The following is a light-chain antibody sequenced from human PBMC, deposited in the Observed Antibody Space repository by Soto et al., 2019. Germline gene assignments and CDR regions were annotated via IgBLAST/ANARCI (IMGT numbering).Light chain of an antibody. CDR3: QQYGGSPPVT. Sequence: EIVLTQSPGTLSLSPGERATLSCRASQSASSSYLAWYQQKPGQAPRLLIYGASSRATGIPDRFSGSGSGTDFTLTISRLEPEDFAVYYCQQYGGSPPVTFGGGSKVEIK. CDR2: GAS. J-gene: IGKJ4*01. V-gene: IGKV3-20*01. CDR1: QSASSSY.